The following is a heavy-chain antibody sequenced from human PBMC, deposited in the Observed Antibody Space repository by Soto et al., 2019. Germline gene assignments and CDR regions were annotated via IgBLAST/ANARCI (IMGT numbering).Heavy chain of an antibody. CDR3: AKGYSGYDLFDY. V-gene: IGHV3-23*01. J-gene: IGHJ4*02. D-gene: IGHD5-12*01. CDR2: ISGSGGST. CDR1: GFTFSSSA. Sequence: PGGSLRLSCAASGFTFSSSAMSWVRQAPGKGLEWVSAISGSGGSTYYADSVKGRFTISRDNSKNTLYLQMNSLRAEDTAVYYCAKGYSGYDLFDYWGQGTLVTVSS.